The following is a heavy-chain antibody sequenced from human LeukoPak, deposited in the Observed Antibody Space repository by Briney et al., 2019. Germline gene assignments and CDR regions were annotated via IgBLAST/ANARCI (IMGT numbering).Heavy chain of an antibody. V-gene: IGHV1-46*01. CDR1: GGTFSSYA. CDR2: INPSGGST. CDR3: ARDFWSGYPAYYYYGMDV. Sequence: ASVKVSCKASGGTFSSYAISWVRQAPGQGLEWMGIINPSGGSTSYAQKFQGRVTMTRDTSTSTVYMELSSLRSEDTAVYYCARDFWSGYPAYYYYGMDVWGQGTTVTVSS. D-gene: IGHD3-3*01. J-gene: IGHJ6*02.